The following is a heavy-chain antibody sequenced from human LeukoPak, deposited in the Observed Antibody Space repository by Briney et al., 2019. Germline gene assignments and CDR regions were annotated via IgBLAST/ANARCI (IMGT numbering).Heavy chain of an antibody. V-gene: IGHV3-23*01. CDR3: AKDGTSGSGWPYFDY. CDR1: GFTFSTYA. D-gene: IGHD6-19*01. CDR2: ISAGGGYT. J-gene: IGHJ4*02. Sequence: GGSLRLSCAASGFTFSTYAMTWVRQAPGEGLEWVSAISAGGGYTFYADSVKGRFTISRDNSKNTLYLQMNSLRAEDTAVYYCAKDGTSGSGWPYFDYWGQGTLVTVPS.